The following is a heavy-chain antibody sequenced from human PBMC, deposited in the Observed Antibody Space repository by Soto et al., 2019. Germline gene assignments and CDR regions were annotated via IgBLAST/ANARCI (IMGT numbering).Heavy chain of an antibody. D-gene: IGHD5-18*01. CDR1: GYTFTSYA. Sequence: QVQLVQSGAEVKKPGASVKVSCKASGYTFTSYAMHWVRQAPGQRHEWIGWINAGNGNTKYSQKFQGRVTITRETSESTAYMELRSLRSEDTAVYYFARIRLTYSYGQGIYGMDVWGQGTTVTVSS. CDR2: INAGNGNT. V-gene: IGHV1-3*01. CDR3: ARIRLTYSYGQGIYGMDV. J-gene: IGHJ6*02.